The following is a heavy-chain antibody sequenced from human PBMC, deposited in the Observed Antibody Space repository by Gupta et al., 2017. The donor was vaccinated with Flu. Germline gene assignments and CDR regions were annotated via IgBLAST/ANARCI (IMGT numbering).Heavy chain of an antibody. Sequence: VQLVESGGGLVKPGGSRRLSCSASGFTFSTYPMNLVRTAPGRGLEWVSSSTRSSTYKYYADSVKGRFTISRDNAKNLLYLQMNSLRAEDTAVYYCARGYCTTSACYYYFDFWGQGTLVTVSS. CDR3: ARGYCTTSACYYYFDF. V-gene: IGHV3-21*01. D-gene: IGHD2-8*01. CDR2: STRSSTYK. CDR1: GFTFSTYP. J-gene: IGHJ4*02.